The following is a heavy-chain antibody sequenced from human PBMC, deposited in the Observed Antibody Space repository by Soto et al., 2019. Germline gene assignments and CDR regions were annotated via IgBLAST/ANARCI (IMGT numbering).Heavy chain of an antibody. D-gene: IGHD2-2*01. CDR1: GGTFSSYA. Sequence: QVQLVQSGAEVQKPGSSVKVSCKASGGTFSSYAISWVRQAPGQGLEWMGGIIPIFGTANYAQKFQGRVTITGDESTSTAYMELSSLRSEDTAVYYGARDLYCSSTSCYLSDYYYYGMDVWGQGTTVTVSS. V-gene: IGHV1-69*01. CDR3: ARDLYCSSTSCYLSDYYYYGMDV. J-gene: IGHJ6*02. CDR2: IIPIFGTA.